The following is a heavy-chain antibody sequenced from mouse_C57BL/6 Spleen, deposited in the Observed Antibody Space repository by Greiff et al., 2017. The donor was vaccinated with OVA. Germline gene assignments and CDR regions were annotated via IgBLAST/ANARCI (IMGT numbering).Heavy chain of an antibody. CDR2: IDPENGDT. CDR3: TTRGSYYFDY. V-gene: IGHV14-4*01. Sequence: EVQGVESGAELVRPGASVKLSCTASGFNIKDDYMHWVKQRPEQGLEWIGWIDPENGDTEYASKFQGKATITADTSSNTAYLQLSSLTSEDTAVYYCTTRGSYYFDYWGQGTTLTVSS. CDR1: GFNIKDDY. J-gene: IGHJ2*01.